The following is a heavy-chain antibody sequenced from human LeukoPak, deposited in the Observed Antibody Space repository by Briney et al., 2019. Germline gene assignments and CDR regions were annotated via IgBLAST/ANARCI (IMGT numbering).Heavy chain of an antibody. CDR3: ARDLPGIAAAVNWFDP. D-gene: IGHD6-13*01. CDR2: IIPILGIA. V-gene: IGHV1-69*04. J-gene: IGHJ5*02. CDR1: GYTFTGYY. Sequence: GASVKVSCKASGYTFTGYYIHWVRQAPGQGLEWMGRIIPILGIANYAQKFQGRVTITADKSTSTAYMELSSLRSEDTAVYYCARDLPGIAAAVNWFDPWGQGTLVTVSS.